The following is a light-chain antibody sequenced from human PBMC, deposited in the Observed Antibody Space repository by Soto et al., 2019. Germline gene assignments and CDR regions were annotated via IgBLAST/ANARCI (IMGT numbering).Light chain of an antibody. V-gene: IGKV3-11*01. CDR2: DAS. Sequence: EIVLTQSPATLSLSPGDRATLTCRASLSIGRSLAWYQHKPGQAPRLLISDASNRASGIPARFSGSGSGTDFTLTISSLEPEDFAVYYCQQRSHWPLTFGRGTKVEIK. J-gene: IGKJ4*01. CDR3: QQRSHWPLT. CDR1: LSIGRS.